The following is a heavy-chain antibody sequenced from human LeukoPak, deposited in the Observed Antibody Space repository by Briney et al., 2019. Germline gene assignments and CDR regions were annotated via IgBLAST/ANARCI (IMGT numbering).Heavy chain of an antibody. CDR3: ARGIDSSGWSWDY. CDR1: GFTFDDYA. Sequence: GGSLRLSCAASGFTFDDYAMHWVRQAPGKGLEWVSLISWDGGSTYYADSVKGRFTISRDNSKNTLYLQMGSLRAEDMAVYYCARGIDSSGWSWDYWGQGTLVTVSS. D-gene: IGHD6-19*01. CDR2: ISWDGGST. J-gene: IGHJ4*02. V-gene: IGHV3-43D*03.